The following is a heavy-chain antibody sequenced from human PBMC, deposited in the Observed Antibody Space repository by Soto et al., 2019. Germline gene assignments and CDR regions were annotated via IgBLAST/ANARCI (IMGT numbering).Heavy chain of an antibody. J-gene: IGHJ6*02. D-gene: IGHD3-3*01. CDR3: ARISDFMDYYYGMDV. CDR2: IYYSGST. CDR1: GGSISSSSYY. V-gene: IGHV4-39*01. Sequence: SETLSLTCTVSGGSISSSSYYWGWIRQPPGKGLEWIGSIYYSGSTYYNPSLKSRVTISVDTSKNQFSLKLSSVTAADTAVYYCARISDFMDYYYGMDVWGQGTTVTVSS.